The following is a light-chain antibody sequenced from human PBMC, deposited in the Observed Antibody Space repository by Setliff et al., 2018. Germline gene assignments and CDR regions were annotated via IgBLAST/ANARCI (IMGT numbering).Light chain of an antibody. J-gene: IGLJ2*01. CDR2: EVT. V-gene: IGLV2-14*01. Sequence: QSALTQPAAVSGSPGQSIAISCTGTSSDVGGYDYVSWYQHHPGKAPKLMIFEVTKRPSGVSDRFSGSKPGNTASLTISGLQAEDEADYYCLSYTSETTHALFGGGTKVTVL. CDR1: SSDVGGYDY. CDR3: LSYTSETTHAL.